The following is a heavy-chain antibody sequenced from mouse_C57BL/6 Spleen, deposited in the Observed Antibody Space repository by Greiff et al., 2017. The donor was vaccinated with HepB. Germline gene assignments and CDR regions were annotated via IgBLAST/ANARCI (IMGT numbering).Heavy chain of an antibody. J-gene: IGHJ4*01. V-gene: IGHV1-69*01. CDR1: GYTFTSYW. CDR2: IDPSDSYT. CDR3: ARYQDYAMDY. Sequence: VKLQQPGAELVMPGASVKLSCKASGYTFTSYWMHWVKQRPGQGLEWIGEIDPSDSYTNYNQKFKGKSTLTVDKSSSTAYMQLSSLTSEDSAVYYCARYQDYAMDYWGQGTSVTVSS.